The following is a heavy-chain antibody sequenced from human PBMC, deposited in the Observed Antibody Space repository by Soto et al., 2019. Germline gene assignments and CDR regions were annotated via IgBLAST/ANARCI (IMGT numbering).Heavy chain of an antibody. J-gene: IGHJ5*02. Sequence: SETLSLTCTVSGGSISSSSYYWGWIRHPPGKGLEWIGSIYYSGSTYYNPSLKSRVTISVDTSKNQFSLKLSSVTAADTAVYYCARSPITMIVVDWFDPWGQGTLVTVSS. V-gene: IGHV4-39*01. CDR3: ARSPITMIVVDWFDP. CDR2: IYYSGST. CDR1: GGSISSSSYY. D-gene: IGHD3-22*01.